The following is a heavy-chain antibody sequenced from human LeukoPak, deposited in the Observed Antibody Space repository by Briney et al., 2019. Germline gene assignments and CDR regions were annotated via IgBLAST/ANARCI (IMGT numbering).Heavy chain of an antibody. CDR2: IRYDGSNK. CDR3: ARGLPDYDFWTRPGNWFDP. V-gene: IGHV3-30*02. D-gene: IGHD3-3*01. J-gene: IGHJ5*02. CDR1: GFTFSSYG. Sequence: GGSLRLSCAASGFTFSSYGMHWVRQAPGKGLEWVAFIRYDGSNKYYADSVKGRFTISRDNSKNTLYLQMNSLRAEDTAVYYCARGLPDYDFWTRPGNWFDPWGQGTLVTVSS.